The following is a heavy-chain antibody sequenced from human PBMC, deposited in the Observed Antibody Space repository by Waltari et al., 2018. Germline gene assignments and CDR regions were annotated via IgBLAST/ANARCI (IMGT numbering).Heavy chain of an antibody. J-gene: IGHJ4*02. Sequence: EVQLLEAGGGLVQPGGPLRLSCAALVFTFSTYVMNVVRQAPGKGLEWVSSISDGGGIINYADSVKGRFTISRDNSKNTVYLQMKSLRAEDTAVYYCARGSGVDYWGQGTLVTISS. CDR1: VFTFSTYV. V-gene: IGHV3-23*01. CDR3: ARGSGVDY. CDR2: ISDGGGII. D-gene: IGHD7-27*01.